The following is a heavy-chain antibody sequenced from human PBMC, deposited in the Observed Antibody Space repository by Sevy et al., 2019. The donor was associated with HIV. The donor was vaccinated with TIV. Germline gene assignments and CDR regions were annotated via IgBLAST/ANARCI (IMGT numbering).Heavy chain of an antibody. D-gene: IGHD3-3*01. CDR3: ARSPLGVLRFLEWYAYYDY. CDR1: GYSFTSYW. J-gene: IGHJ4*02. CDR2: IYPGDSDT. Sequence: GESLKISCKGSGYSFTSYWIGWVRQMPGKGLEWMGIIYPGDSDTRYSPSFQGQVTIPADKSISTAYLQWSSLKASDTAMYYCARSPLGVLRFLEWYAYYDYWGQGTLVTVSS. V-gene: IGHV5-51*01.